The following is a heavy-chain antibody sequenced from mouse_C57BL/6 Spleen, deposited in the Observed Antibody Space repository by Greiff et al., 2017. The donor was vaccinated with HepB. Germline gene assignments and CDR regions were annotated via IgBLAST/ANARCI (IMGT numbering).Heavy chain of an antibody. D-gene: IGHD2-4*01. CDR1: GYTFTDYY. J-gene: IGHJ4*01. Sequence: EVQLQQSGPVLVKPGASVKMSCKASGYTFTDYYMNWVKQSHGKSLEWIGVINPYNGGTSYNQKFKGKATLTVDKSSSTAYMELHSLTSEDSAVYYCAVYYDPYYAMDYWGQGTSVTVSS. V-gene: IGHV1-19*01. CDR3: AVYYDPYYAMDY. CDR2: INPYNGGT.